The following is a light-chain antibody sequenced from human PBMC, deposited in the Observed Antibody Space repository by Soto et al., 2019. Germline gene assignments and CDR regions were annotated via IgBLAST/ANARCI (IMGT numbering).Light chain of an antibody. J-gene: IGKJ3*01. Sequence: DIQMTQSPSTLSASVGDRVTITFRASQGISSWLAWYQQKPGKAPKLLIYKASSLESGVPSRFSGSGSGTEFTLTISSLQPDDFATYYCQQYNSYSGNFGPGTKVD. CDR2: KAS. CDR3: QQYNSYSGN. CDR1: QGISSW. V-gene: IGKV1-5*03.